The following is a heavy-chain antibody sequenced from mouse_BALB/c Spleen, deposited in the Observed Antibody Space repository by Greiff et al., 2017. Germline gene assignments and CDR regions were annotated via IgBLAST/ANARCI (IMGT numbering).Heavy chain of an antibody. CDR3: TRVDGYYYAMDY. CDR2: ISSGGSYT. Sequence: EVKLMESGGGLVKPGGSLKLSCAASGFTFSSYTMSWVRQTPEKRLEWVATISSGGSYTYYPDSVKGRFTISRDNAKNTLYLQMSSLKSEDTAMYYCTRVDGYYYAMDYWGQGTSVTVSS. V-gene: IGHV5-6-4*01. CDR1: GFTFSSYT. J-gene: IGHJ4*01. D-gene: IGHD2-3*01.